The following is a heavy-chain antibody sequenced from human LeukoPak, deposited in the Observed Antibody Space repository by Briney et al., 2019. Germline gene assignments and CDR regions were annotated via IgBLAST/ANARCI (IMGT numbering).Heavy chain of an antibody. Sequence: GGSLRPSCAASGFTFSSYSMNWVRQAPGKGLEWVSYISSSSSTIYYADSVKGRFTISRDNAKNSLYLQMNSLRAEDTAVYYCARDRVVPAATTPKEFDYWGQGTLVTVSS. CDR1: GFTFSSYS. D-gene: IGHD2-2*01. CDR2: ISSSSSTI. CDR3: ARDRVVPAATTPKEFDY. J-gene: IGHJ4*02. V-gene: IGHV3-48*01.